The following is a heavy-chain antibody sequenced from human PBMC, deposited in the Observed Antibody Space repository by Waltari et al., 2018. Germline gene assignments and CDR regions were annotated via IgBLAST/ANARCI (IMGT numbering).Heavy chain of an antibody. CDR3: ASYDIWNGYYLDW. Sequence: QLQLQESGPGLVNPSETLSLPCTVSGDSIHRDNYDWAWIRRHPGKGLEWIGSIYYRGTTYYSPSLNSRVTISIDTSRKQFSLKLTSVTAADTATYYCASYDIWNGYYLDWWGQGTLVTVSS. J-gene: IGHJ4*02. D-gene: IGHD3-3*01. CDR1: GDSIHRDNYD. V-gene: IGHV4-39*01. CDR2: IYYRGTT.